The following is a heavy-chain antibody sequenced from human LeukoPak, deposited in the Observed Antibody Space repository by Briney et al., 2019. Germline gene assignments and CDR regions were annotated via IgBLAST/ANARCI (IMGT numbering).Heavy chain of an antibody. Sequence: PGGSLRLSCAASGLTFSNAWMNWVRQAPGKGLEWVGRIKSITEGGTTDYAAPVKGRFSILRDDSKNTLYLQMNSLKSEDTAVYYCCTVREKWLEGAFDLWGQGTLVTVSS. CDR1: GLTFSNAW. J-gene: IGHJ3*01. CDR2: IKSITEGGTT. V-gene: IGHV3-15*01. D-gene: IGHD6-19*01. CDR3: CTVREKWLEGAFDL.